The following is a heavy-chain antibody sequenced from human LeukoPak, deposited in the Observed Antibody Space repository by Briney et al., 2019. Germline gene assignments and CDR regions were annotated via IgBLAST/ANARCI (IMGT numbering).Heavy chain of an antibody. CDR3: ARPFSYGSGTQIDY. CDR1: GFTFSSYS. D-gene: IGHD3-10*01. V-gene: IGHV3-21*01. J-gene: IGHJ4*02. Sequence: GRSLRLSCAASGFTFSSYSMNWVRQAPGKGLEWVSSISSSSSYIYYADSVKGRFTISRDNAKNSLYLQMNSLRAEDTAVYYCARPFSYGSGTQIDYWGQGTLVTVSS. CDR2: ISSSSSYI.